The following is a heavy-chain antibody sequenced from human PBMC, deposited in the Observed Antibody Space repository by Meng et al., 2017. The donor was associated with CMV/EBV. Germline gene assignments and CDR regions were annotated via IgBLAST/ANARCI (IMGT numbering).Heavy chain of an antibody. V-gene: IGHV3-74*01. J-gene: IGHJ4*03. CDR3: AKDGELDSSGWLTDD. Sequence: GESLKISCAASGFTFSSYWMHWVRQAPGKGLVWVSRINSDGSSTSYADGVKGRFTISSDNAKNTQNLQMNSLRAEDTAVYYCAKDGELDSSGWLTDDWGQGTMVTVSS. D-gene: IGHD6-19*01. CDR2: INSDGSST. CDR1: GFTFSSYW.